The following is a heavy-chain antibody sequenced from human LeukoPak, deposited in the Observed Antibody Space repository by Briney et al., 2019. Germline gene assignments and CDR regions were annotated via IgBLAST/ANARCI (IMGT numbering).Heavy chain of an antibody. CDR2: ISSDGSSS. CDR1: GFTFSNYW. V-gene: IGHV3-74*01. J-gene: IGHJ4*02. CDR3: ARTAYSDYSLGF. D-gene: IGHD5-12*01. Sequence: PGGSLRLSCAASGFTFSNYWMHWVRQAPWKGLVWVSRISSDGSSSSYADSVKGRFTISRDNAKNTLYLQMNSLRAEDTAVYYCARTAYSDYSLGFWGQGTLVTVSS.